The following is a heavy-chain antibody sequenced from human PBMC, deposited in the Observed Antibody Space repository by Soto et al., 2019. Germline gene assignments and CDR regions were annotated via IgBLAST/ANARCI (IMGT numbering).Heavy chain of an antibody. CDR1: GFTLSGYW. V-gene: IGHV3-7*04. D-gene: IGHD3-16*01. CDR3: ARGGGNFDL. J-gene: IGHJ4*02. Sequence: EVQLVESGGGLVQPGGSLRLTCEASGFTLSGYWMSWVRQAPGKGLEWVANVKQDGSDRYYVDSVKGRFTISRDNAKNSVYLKMNSLSAEDTAVYYCARGGGNFDLWGQGTLVTVSS. CDR2: VKQDGSDR.